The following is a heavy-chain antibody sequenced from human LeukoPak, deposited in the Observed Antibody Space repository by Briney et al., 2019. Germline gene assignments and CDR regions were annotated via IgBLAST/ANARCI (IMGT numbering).Heavy chain of an antibody. CDR3: AKSPGIGTYGDRSTAVDY. D-gene: IGHD4-17*01. CDR2: ISYDGTNK. CDR1: GFSFSYYG. V-gene: IGHV3-30*18. Sequence: GGSLRLSCSASGFSFSYYGFHWVRQAPGKGLEWVALISYDGTNKYYADSVKGRFTISRDNSKNTLFLQMNSLRAEDTAVYYCAKSPGIGTYGDRSTAVDYWGQGALVTVSS. J-gene: IGHJ4*02.